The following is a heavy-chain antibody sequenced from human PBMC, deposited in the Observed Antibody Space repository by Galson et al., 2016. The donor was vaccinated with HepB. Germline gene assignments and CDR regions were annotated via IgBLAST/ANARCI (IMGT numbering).Heavy chain of an antibody. Sequence: PALVKPTQTLTLTCTFSGFSLSTTGVGVGWIRQPPGKALEWLAVIYWDDDKRYSPSLKTRLTIAKDISKSQVVLTMAKMDPVDTATYCCAHFPKGDQWLRGDRYFDFWGQGTLVTVSS. CDR2: IYWDDDK. CDR3: AHFPKGDQWLRGDRYFDF. J-gene: IGHJ4*02. D-gene: IGHD5-12*01. V-gene: IGHV2-5*02. CDR1: GFSLSTTGVG.